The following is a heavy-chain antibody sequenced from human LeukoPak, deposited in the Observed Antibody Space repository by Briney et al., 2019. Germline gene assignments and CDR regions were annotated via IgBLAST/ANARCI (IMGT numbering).Heavy chain of an antibody. D-gene: IGHD5-18*01. CDR3: ATTRRVTYYYYYGMDV. Sequence: SVKVSCKASGGTFSSYAISWVRQAPGQGLEWMGGIIPIFGTANYAQKFQGRVTITADESTSTAYMELSSLRSEDTAVYYCATTRRVTYYYYYGMDVWGQGTTATVSS. CDR2: IIPIFGTA. V-gene: IGHV1-69*13. CDR1: GGTFSSYA. J-gene: IGHJ6*02.